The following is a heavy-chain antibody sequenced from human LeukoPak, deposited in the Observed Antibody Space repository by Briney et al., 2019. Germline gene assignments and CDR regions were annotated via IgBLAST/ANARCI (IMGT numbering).Heavy chain of an antibody. Sequence: GGSLRLSCATSGFTFSNAWMTWVRQAQGKGLEWVANIKQDGSEKKYVDSVKGRFTISRDNAKNSVYLQINSLGVEDTAVYYCVRGGRVERPNYWGQGTLVTVSS. CDR1: GFTFSNAW. CDR3: VRGGRVERPNY. D-gene: IGHD1-26*01. J-gene: IGHJ4*02. V-gene: IGHV3-7*01. CDR2: IKQDGSEK.